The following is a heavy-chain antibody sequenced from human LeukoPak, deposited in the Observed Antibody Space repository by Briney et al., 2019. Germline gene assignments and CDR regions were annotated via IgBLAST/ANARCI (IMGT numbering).Heavy chain of an antibody. J-gene: IGHJ4*02. D-gene: IGHD2-8*01. CDR2: ISGSGGST. CDR1: GFTFSSYA. V-gene: IGHV3-23*01. CDR3: ARVRGGDTKDFDY. Sequence: PGGSLRLSCAASGFTFSSYAVSWVRQAPGKGLEWVSAISGSGGSTYYADSVKGRFTISRDNSKSTLYLQMNSLRDEDTAVYYCARVRGGDTKDFDYWGQGTLVTVSS.